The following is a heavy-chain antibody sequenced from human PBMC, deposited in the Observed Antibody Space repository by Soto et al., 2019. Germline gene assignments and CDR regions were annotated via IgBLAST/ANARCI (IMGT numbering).Heavy chain of an antibody. CDR2: ISGSGGST. V-gene: IGHV3-23*01. D-gene: IGHD6-6*01. Sequence: GGSLRLSCAASGFTFSSYAMSWVRQAPGKGLEWVSAISGSGGSTYYADSVKGRFTISRDNSKNTLYLQMNSLRAEDTAVYYRAKDLWDSSSWTFDYWGQGTLVTVSS. CDR1: GFTFSSYA. CDR3: AKDLWDSSSWTFDY. J-gene: IGHJ4*02.